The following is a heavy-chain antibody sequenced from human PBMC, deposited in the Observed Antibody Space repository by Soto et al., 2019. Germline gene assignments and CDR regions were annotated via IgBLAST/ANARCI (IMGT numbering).Heavy chain of an antibody. CDR3: AREHSSSWYWFDP. CDR2: IYYSGST. J-gene: IGHJ5*02. V-gene: IGHV4-59*01. Sequence: QVQLQESGPGLVKPSETLSLTCTVSGGSISSYYWSWIRQPPGKGLEWIGYIYYSGSTNYNPFLKSRVTISVDTSKNQFSLKLGSVTAADTAVYYCAREHSSSWYWFDPWGQGTLVTVSS. CDR1: GGSISSYY. D-gene: IGHD6-13*01.